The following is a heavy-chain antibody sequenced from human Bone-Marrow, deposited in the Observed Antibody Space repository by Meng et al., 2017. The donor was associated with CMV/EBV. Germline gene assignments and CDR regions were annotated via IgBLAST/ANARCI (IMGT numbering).Heavy chain of an antibody. CDR2: ISPSGDTT. V-gene: IGHV1-46*01. D-gene: IGHD2-2*01. Sequence: ASVKVSCKASGGTFSSYAISWVRQAPGQGLEWMGLISPSGDTTIYAQKFQGRVTMTGDTSTSTMYMDLRSLGSEDTAIYCCARQIIETSTSSFDYWGQGTLVTVSS. CDR3: ARQIIETSTSSFDY. J-gene: IGHJ4*02. CDR1: GGTFSSYA.